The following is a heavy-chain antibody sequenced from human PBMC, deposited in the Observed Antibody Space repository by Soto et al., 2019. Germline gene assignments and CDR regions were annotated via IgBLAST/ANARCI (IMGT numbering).Heavy chain of an antibody. CDR1: GYIFTGYH. CDR2: INPNSGGT. J-gene: IGHJ6*02. CDR3: ARDGDSGGYFYYSGMDV. V-gene: IGHV1-2*02. D-gene: IGHD3-22*01. Sequence: ASVKVSCKASGYIFTGYHMHWVRQAPGQGLEWMGWINPNSGGTKYAQKFQGRVTMTRDTSISTAYMELSSLRSDDTAVYYCARDGDSGGYFYYSGMDVWGQGTTVTVSS.